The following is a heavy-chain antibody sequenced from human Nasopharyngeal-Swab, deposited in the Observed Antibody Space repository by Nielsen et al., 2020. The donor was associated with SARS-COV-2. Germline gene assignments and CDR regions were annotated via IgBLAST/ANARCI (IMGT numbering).Heavy chain of an antibody. CDR2: ISYDGSNK. CDR3: ARDPDGGNVWEDAFDI. CDR1: GFTFSSYG. V-gene: IGHV3-30*03. D-gene: IGHD4-23*01. Sequence: GGSLRLSCAASGFTFSSYGMHWVRQAPGKGLEWVAVISYDGSNKYYADSVKGRFTISRDNSKNTLYLQMNSLRAEDTAVYYCARDPDGGNVWEDAFDIWGQGTMVTVSS. J-gene: IGHJ3*02.